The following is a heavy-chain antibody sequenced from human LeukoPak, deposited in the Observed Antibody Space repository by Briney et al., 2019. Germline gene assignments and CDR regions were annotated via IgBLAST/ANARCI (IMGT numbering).Heavy chain of an antibody. Sequence: GGSLRLSCAASGFTVSSNYMSWVRQAPGKGLEWVSVIYSGGSTYYADSVKGRFTISRDNSKNTLYLQMNSLRAEDTAVYYCAKDSPNYYDSSGLDYWGQGTLVTVSS. V-gene: IGHV3-66*01. J-gene: IGHJ4*02. D-gene: IGHD3-22*01. CDR3: AKDSPNYYDSSGLDY. CDR1: GFTVSSNY. CDR2: IYSGGST.